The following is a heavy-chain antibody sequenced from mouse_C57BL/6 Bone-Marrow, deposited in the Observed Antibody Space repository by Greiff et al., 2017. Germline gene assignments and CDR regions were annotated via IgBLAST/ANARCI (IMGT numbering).Heavy chain of an antibody. CDR2: INYDGSST. J-gene: IGHJ4*01. V-gene: IGHV5-16*01. CDR3: ARERSTTVDYYAMDY. Sequence: DVMLVESEGGLVQPGSSMKLSCTASGFTFSDYYMAWVRQVPEKGLEWVANINYDGSSTYYLDSLKSRFIISRDNAKNILYLQMSSLKSEDTATYYCARERSTTVDYYAMDYWGQGTSVTVSS. D-gene: IGHD1-1*01. CDR1: GFTFSDYY.